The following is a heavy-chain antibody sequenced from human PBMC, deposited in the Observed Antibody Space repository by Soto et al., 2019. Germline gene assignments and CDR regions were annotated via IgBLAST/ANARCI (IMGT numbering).Heavy chain of an antibody. J-gene: IGHJ5*02. Sequence: QITLKESGPPLVKPTQTLTLTCTFSGFSLSTSGVGVGWIRQPPGKALEWLALIYWDDDKRYSPSLKSRLTTTKDTSKNQVVLTMTNMDPVDTATYYCAHGVGYCSSTSCYNWFDPWGQGTLVTVSS. V-gene: IGHV2-5*02. CDR2: IYWDDDK. CDR1: GFSLSTSGVG. D-gene: IGHD2-2*01. CDR3: AHGVGYCSSTSCYNWFDP.